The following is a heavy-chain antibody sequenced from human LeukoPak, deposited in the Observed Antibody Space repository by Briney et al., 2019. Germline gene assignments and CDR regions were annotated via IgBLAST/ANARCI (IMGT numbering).Heavy chain of an antibody. J-gene: IGHJ4*02. D-gene: IGHD4-17*01. CDR1: GYTFTCYA. Sequence: ASVKVSCKASGYTFTCYAMHWVRQAPGQRLEWMGWINAGNGNTKYSQKFQGRVTITRDTSASTAYMELSSLRSEDTAVYYCACSVTTQFQGDYWGQGTLVTVSS. CDR3: ACSVTTQFQGDY. CDR2: INAGNGNT. V-gene: IGHV1-3*01.